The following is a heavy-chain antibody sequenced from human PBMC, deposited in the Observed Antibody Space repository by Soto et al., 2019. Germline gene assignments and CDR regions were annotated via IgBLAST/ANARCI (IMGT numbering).Heavy chain of an antibody. CDR3: ARDSERNCGGDCYAPY. Sequence: ASVKVSCKASGYTFTSYAMHWVRQAPGQGLEWMGIINPSGGSTSYAQKFQGRVTMTRDTSTSTVYMELSSLRSEDTAVYYCARDSERNCGGDCYAPYWGQGTLVTVSS. D-gene: IGHD2-21*02. CDR1: GYTFTSYA. CDR2: INPSGGST. J-gene: IGHJ4*02. V-gene: IGHV1-46*01.